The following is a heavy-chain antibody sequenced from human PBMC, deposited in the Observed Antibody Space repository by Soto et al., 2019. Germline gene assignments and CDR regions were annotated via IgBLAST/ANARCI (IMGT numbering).Heavy chain of an antibody. D-gene: IGHD2-2*03. J-gene: IGHJ4*02. CDR2: ISYTGST. CDR3: AREGHGWYYSDX. CDR1: GGSITSCY. V-gene: IGHV4-59*01. Sequence: SDTLSLTFTVSGGSITSCYWSWIRQTPGKGLEWILHISYTGSTNCNPSLKSRVTIAVDTSKNQCSLNLTSVTAADTAVYYCAREGHGWYYSDXWGQGALVTSPX.